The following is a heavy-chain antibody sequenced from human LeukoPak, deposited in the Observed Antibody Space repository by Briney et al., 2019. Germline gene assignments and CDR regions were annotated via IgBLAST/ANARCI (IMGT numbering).Heavy chain of an antibody. V-gene: IGHV4-34*01. CDR2: INHSGST. CDR1: GGSFSGYY. Sequence: SETPSLTCAVYGGSFSGYYWSWIRQPPGKGLEWIGEINHSGSTNFNPSLKSRVTISVDTSKNQFSLKLSSVTAADTAVYYCARGLYNYWGQGTLVTASS. CDR3: ARGLYNY. J-gene: IGHJ4*02.